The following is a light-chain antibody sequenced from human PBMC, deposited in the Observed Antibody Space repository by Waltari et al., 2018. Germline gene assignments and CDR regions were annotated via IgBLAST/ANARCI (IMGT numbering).Light chain of an antibody. Sequence: EIVLTQSPGTLSLSPGERATLSRSASQCVSRWLAWYQQKPGQPPRLLIYGASSRATGIPDRFSGSGSGTDFSLTISRLEPEDSAVYYCQKYGTLPATFGQGTKVEVK. CDR3: QKYGTLPAT. J-gene: IGKJ1*01. V-gene: IGKV3-20*01. CDR2: GAS. CDR1: QCVSRW.